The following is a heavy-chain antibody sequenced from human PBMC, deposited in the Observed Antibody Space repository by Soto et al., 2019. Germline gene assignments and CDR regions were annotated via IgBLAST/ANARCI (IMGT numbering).Heavy chain of an antibody. D-gene: IGHD2-15*01. CDR3: AREGVVVAGTADDAFDI. CDR2: ISAYNGST. V-gene: IGHV1-18*01. J-gene: IGHJ3*02. Sequence: ASVKFSGKASGYTFTSYGIIWLRQAPGQGLEWMGWISAYNGSTNYAQKLQGRVTMTTDTSTSTAYLELRSLRSDDTAVYYCAREGVVVAGTADDAFDICGQGTMVTVSS. CDR1: GYTFTSYG.